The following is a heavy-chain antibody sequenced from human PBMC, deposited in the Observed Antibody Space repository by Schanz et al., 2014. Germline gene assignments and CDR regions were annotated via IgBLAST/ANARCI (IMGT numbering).Heavy chain of an antibody. D-gene: IGHD4-17*01. CDR3: ARDGRLNDYEYVDYFDY. Sequence: EVQLVESGGALVQPGGSLRLSCSASGFTFSDHWMSWVRQPPGKGLEWVANIKGDSSEKNYVDSVKGRFTLSRDNAKKTMDLQMNSLRAEDTAVYYCARDGRLNDYEYVDYFDYWGQGTLVTVSS. CDR2: IKGDSSEK. J-gene: IGHJ4*02. V-gene: IGHV3-7*01. CDR1: GFTFSDHW.